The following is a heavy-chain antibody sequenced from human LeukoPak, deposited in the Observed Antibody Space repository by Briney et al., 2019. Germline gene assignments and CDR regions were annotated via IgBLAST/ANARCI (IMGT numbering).Heavy chain of an antibody. CDR3: VRDDVSP. Sequence: ASVKVSCKTSGYTFTGYYIHWVRQAPGQGLEWMGWINPNSGGTNYARNFQGRVTMTRDTSISTAYMELSRLRSDDTAVYYCVRDDVSPWGQGTLVTVSS. CDR2: INPNSGGT. V-gene: IGHV1-2*02. CDR1: GYTFTGYY. J-gene: IGHJ5*02.